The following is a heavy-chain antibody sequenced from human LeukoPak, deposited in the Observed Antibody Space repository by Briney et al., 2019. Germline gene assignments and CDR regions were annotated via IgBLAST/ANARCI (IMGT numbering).Heavy chain of an antibody. CDR1: GGTFSSYA. V-gene: IGHV1-69*06. D-gene: IGHD6-13*01. Sequence: SVKVSCKASGGTFSSYAISWVRQAPGQGLEWMGGVIPIFGTANYAQKFQGRVTITADKSTSTAYMELSSLRSEDTAVYYCARCIAAAGKGYYYYMDVWGKGTTVTVSS. CDR2: VIPIFGTA. J-gene: IGHJ6*03. CDR3: ARCIAAAGKGYYYYMDV.